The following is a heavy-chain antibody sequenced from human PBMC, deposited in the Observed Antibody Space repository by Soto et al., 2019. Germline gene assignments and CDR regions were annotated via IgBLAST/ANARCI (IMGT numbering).Heavy chain of an antibody. CDR1: GGSISSSSYY. CDR3: ARHSNGDGYNYGYYYGMDV. D-gene: IGHD5-12*01. Sequence: SETLSLTRTVSGGSISSSSYYWGWIRQPPGKGLEWVGSIYYSGSTYYNPSLKSRVTISVDTSKNQFSLKLSSVTAADTAVYYCARHSNGDGYNYGYYYGMDVWGQGTTVTVSS. CDR2: IYYSGST. J-gene: IGHJ6*02. V-gene: IGHV4-39*01.